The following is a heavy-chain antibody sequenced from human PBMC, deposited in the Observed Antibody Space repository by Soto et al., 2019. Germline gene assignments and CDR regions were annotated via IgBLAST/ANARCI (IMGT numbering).Heavy chain of an antibody. CDR1: GYSFTDYY. CDR2: INTKTGGT. J-gene: IGHJ5*02. Sequence: QVHLVQSGAEVKKPGASVKVSCKASGYSFTDYYMHWVRQAPGQGLEWMGWINTKTGGTNYAQRVQGRVTMTGDTSINTAYMELSRLRSDDTAVYYCARVGPTGWFDPWGQGPVVTVSS. CDR3: ARVGPTGWFDP. V-gene: IGHV1-2*02.